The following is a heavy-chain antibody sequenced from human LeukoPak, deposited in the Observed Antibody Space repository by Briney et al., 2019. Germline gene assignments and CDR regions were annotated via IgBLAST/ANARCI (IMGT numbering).Heavy chain of an antibody. Sequence: PGGSLRLSCAASGFTFSSYGMHWVRQAPGKGLEWVAVISYDGSNKYYADSVKGRFTISRDNSKNTLYLLMNSLRAEDTAVYYCAREVAPLYFHYGMDVWGEGTTVTVSS. V-gene: IGHV3-30*03. D-gene: IGHD2-21*01. CDR2: ISYDGSNK. CDR1: GFTFSSYG. J-gene: IGHJ6*01. CDR3: AREVAPLYFHYGMDV.